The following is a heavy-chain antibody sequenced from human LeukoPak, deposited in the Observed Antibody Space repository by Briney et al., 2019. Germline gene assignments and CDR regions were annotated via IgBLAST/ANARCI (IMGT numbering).Heavy chain of an antibody. V-gene: IGHV4-39*01. D-gene: IGHD6-6*01. CDR3: ARQESSIAARIGYFQH. Sequence: PSETLSLTCTVSGGSISSSSYYWGWIRQPPGKGLEWIGSIYYSGSTYYNPSLKSRVTISVDTSKNQFSLKLSSVTAADTAVYYCARQESSIAARIGYFQHWGQGTLVTVSS. J-gene: IGHJ1*01. CDR1: GGSISSSSYY. CDR2: IYYSGST.